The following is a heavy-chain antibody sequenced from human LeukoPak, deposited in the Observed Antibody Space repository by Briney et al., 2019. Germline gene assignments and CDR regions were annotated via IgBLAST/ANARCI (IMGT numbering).Heavy chain of an antibody. D-gene: IGHD2-21*02. CDR3: ARGHSLAYCGGDCSSVDAFDI. Sequence: SETLSLTCTVSGYSISSGYYWGWIRQPPGKGLEWIGSIYHSGSTYYNPSLKSRVTISVDTSKNQFSLKLSSVTAADTAVYYCARGHSLAYCGGDCSSVDAFDIWGQGTMVTVSS. V-gene: IGHV4-38-2*02. CDR1: GYSISSGYY. CDR2: IYHSGST. J-gene: IGHJ3*02.